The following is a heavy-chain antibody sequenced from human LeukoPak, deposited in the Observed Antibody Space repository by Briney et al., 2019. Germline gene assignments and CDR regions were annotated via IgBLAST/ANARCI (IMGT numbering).Heavy chain of an antibody. J-gene: IGHJ4*02. CDR1: GGSIRSSYYY. V-gene: IGHV4-30-4*08. CDR2: IYYSGST. Sequence: SETLSLTCTVSGGSIRSSYYYWGWIRQPPGKGLEWIGYIYYSGSTYYNPSLKSRVTISVDTSKNQFSLKLSSVTAADTAVYYCARLDPDCSSTSCRGHFDYWGQGTLVTVSS. D-gene: IGHD2-2*01. CDR3: ARLDPDCSSTSCRGHFDY.